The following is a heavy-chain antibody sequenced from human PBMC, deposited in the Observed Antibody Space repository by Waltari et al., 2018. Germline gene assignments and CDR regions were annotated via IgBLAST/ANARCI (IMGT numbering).Heavy chain of an antibody. Sequence: QVQLVQSGAEVKKPGASVKVSCKASGYTFTSYYMHWVRQAPGQGLEWMGIINPSGGSTSYEQKCQGRVTMTRDTSTSTVYMELSSLRSEDTAVYYCARDDTYYYDSSGNDAFDIWGQGTMVTVSS. J-gene: IGHJ3*02. CDR2: INPSGGST. CDR3: ARDDTYYYDSSGNDAFDI. D-gene: IGHD3-22*01. CDR1: GYTFTSYY. V-gene: IGHV1-46*01.